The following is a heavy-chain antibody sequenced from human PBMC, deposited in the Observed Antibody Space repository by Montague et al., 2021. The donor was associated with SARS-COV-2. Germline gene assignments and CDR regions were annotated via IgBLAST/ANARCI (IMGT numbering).Heavy chain of an antibody. CDR1: GDSISSLHYY. CDR2: VYYRGST. J-gene: IGHJ4*01. Sequence: SETLSLTCTVSGDSISSLHYYWGWIRQSPGRGLEWIGDVYYRGSTYYNPSLRSGVTIAVDTSKNQFALRLRSVTATDTAIYYCARRAGVVGDTRFDYWGQGTLVPVSS. V-gene: IGHV4-39*01. D-gene: IGHD1-26*01. CDR3: ARRAGVVGDTRFDY.